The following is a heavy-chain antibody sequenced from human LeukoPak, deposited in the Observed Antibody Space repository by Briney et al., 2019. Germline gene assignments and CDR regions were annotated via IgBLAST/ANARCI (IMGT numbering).Heavy chain of an antibody. V-gene: IGHV3-30*18. J-gene: IGHJ3*02. CDR1: GFTFSSYG. CDR3: AKDKAYYDILTGYDAFDI. CDR2: ISYDGSNK. Sequence: GGSLRLSCAAPGFTFSSYGMHWVRQAPGKGLEWVAVISYDGSNKYYADSVKGRFTISRDNSKNTLYLQMNSLRAEDTAVYYCAKDKAYYDILTGYDAFDIWGQGTMVTVSS. D-gene: IGHD3-9*01.